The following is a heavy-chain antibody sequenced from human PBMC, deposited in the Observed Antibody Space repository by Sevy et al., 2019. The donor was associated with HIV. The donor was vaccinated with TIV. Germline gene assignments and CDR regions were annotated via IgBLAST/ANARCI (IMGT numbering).Heavy chain of an antibody. J-gene: IGHJ4*02. CDR1: GASISSGTYY. CDR2: IYHSGST. D-gene: IGHD5-18*01. CDR3: ARVMMIQLSTLGIEYYFDY. Sequence: SETLSLMCSVSGASISSGTYYWGWIRQPPGKGLEWIGSIYHSGSTYYNPSLKSRVSISVDTSKNHFSLKLRSVTAAETAVYYCARVMMIQLSTLGIEYYFDYWGQGTPVTVSS. V-gene: IGHV4-39*02.